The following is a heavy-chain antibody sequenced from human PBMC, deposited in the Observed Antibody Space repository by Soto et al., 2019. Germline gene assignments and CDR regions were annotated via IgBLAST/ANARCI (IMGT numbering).Heavy chain of an antibody. CDR3: AREGYYDSRGYPYGMDV. J-gene: IGHJ6*02. D-gene: IGHD3-22*01. V-gene: IGHV3-30-3*01. CDR1: GFNFSDYV. CDR2: ISFDGSNE. Sequence: PGGSLRLSCAASGFNFSDYVVHWVRQAPGRGLEWLALISFDGSNEYYVDFVKGRFTISRDNSKNTLYLQMNSLGADDTAVYFCAREGYYDSRGYPYGMDVWGQGTTVTVSS.